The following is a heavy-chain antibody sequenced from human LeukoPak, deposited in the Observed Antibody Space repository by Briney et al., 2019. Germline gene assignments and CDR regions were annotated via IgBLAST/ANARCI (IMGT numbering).Heavy chain of an antibody. CDR3: ARGRRIAARRSASGYYMDV. V-gene: IGHV1-8*01. J-gene: IGHJ6*03. CDR2: MNPNSGNT. CDR1: GYTFTSYD. D-gene: IGHD6-6*01. Sequence: WASVKVSCKASGYTFTSYDINWVRQATGQGLEWMGWMNPNSGNTGYAQKFQGRVTMTRNTSISTAYMELSSLRSEDTAVYYCARGRRIAARRSASGYYMDVWGKGTTVTVSS.